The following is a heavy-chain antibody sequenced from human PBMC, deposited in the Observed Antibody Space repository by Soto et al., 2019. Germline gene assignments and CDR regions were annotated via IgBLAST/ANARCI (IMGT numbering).Heavy chain of an antibody. J-gene: IGHJ4*02. D-gene: IGHD5-12*01. CDR3: ARDKKGKYSGYVQYYFDY. CDR2: ISSSGSTI. Sequence: GGSLRLSCAASGFTFSDYYMSWIRQAPGKGLEWVSYISSSGSTIYYADSVKGRFTISRDNAKNSLYLQMNSLRAEDTAVYYCARDKKGKYSGYVQYYFDYWGQGTLVTVSS. CDR1: GFTFSDYY. V-gene: IGHV3-11*01.